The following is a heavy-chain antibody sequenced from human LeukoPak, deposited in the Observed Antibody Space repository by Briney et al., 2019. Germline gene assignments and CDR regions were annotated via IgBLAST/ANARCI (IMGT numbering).Heavy chain of an antibody. J-gene: IGHJ3*02. Sequence: GASVKVSCKASGYTFTSYDINWVRQATGQGLEWMGWMNPNSGNTGYAQKFQGRVTMTRSTSISTAYMELSSLRSEDTAVYYCARLRPYYDSSGYPDAFDIWGQGTMVTVSS. V-gene: IGHV1-8*01. CDR3: ARLRPYYDSSGYPDAFDI. CDR2: MNPNSGNT. CDR1: GYTFTSYD. D-gene: IGHD3-22*01.